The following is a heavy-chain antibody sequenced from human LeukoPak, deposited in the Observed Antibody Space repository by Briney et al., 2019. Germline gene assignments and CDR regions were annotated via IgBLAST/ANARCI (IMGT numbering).Heavy chain of an antibody. CDR2: VNTNTGNP. V-gene: IGHV7-4-1*02. D-gene: IGHD3-10*01. CDR1: GSTFTSYA. Sequence: ASVKVSCKASGSTFTSYAMNWVRQAPGQGLEWMGWVNTNTGNPTYAQGFTGRFVFSLDTSVSTAYLQISSLKAEDTAVYYCATRDGSGTFWWFDPWGQGTLVTVSS. J-gene: IGHJ5*02. CDR3: ATRDGSGTFWWFDP.